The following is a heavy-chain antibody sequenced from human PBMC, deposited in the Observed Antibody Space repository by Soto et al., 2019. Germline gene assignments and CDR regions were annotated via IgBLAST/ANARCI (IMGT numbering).Heavy chain of an antibody. Sequence: SETLSLTCTVSGGSVSSGSYYWSWIRQPPGKGLEWIGYIYYSGSTNYNPSLKSRVTISVDTSKNQFSLKLSSVTAADTAVYYCAREQTAMVPNWFDPWGQGTLVTGSS. CDR3: AREQTAMVPNWFDP. V-gene: IGHV4-61*01. D-gene: IGHD5-18*01. CDR2: IYYSGST. CDR1: GGSVSSGSYY. J-gene: IGHJ5*02.